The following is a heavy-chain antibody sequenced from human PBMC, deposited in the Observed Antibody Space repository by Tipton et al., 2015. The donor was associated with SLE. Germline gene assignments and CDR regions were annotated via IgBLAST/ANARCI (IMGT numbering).Heavy chain of an antibody. V-gene: IGHV1-18*01. CDR3: AGFWSGYSNYYYGMDV. J-gene: IGHJ6*02. CDR2: ISTYNGNT. CDR1: DNTFANYG. Sequence: QLVQSGAEVKKPGASVKVSCKASDNTFANYGISWVRRAPGQGLEWMGWISTYNGNTNYAQKFQGRVTMTTDTSMSTAYMELRGLGSDDTAVYYCAGFWSGYSNYYYGMDVWGQGTTVIVSS. D-gene: IGHD3-3*01.